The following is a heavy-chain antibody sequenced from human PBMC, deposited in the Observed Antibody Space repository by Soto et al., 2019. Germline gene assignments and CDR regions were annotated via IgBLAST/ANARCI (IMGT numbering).Heavy chain of an antibody. CDR3: ARVRGYCSGGSCYSGYYSYGMEV. J-gene: IGHJ6*01. CDR2: IYYSGST. V-gene: IGHV4-31*03. Sequence: SETLSLTCTFSVGSISSGGYYWSWIRQHPGKGLEWIGYIYYSGSTYYNPSLKSRVTISVDTSKNQFSLKLSSVTAADTAVYYCARVRGYCSGGSCYSGYYSYGMEVWGQGTTVSVSS. CDR1: VGSISSGGYY. D-gene: IGHD2-15*01.